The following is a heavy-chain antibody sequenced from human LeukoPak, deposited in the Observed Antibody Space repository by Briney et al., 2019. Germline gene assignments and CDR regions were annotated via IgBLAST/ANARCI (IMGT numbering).Heavy chain of an antibody. CDR1: GYTFTDYY. V-gene: IGHV1-2*02. CDR2: INANSGGT. J-gene: IGHJ4*02. CDR3: ARDAISRGIIDY. D-gene: IGHD3-10*01. Sequence: GASVKVSCKASGYTFTDYYIHWVRQAPGQGLEWMGWINANSGGTNYAQKFQGRVTMTRDTSIKTAYMELSRLRSDDTAVYWCARDAISRGIIDYWGQGTLVTVSS.